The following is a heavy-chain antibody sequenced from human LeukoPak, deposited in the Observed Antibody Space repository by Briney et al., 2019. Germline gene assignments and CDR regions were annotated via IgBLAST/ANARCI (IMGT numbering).Heavy chain of an antibody. Sequence: SRTLSLTCAVSGGSISSSNWWSWVRQPPGKGLEWIGEIYHSGTTNYNPSLKSRVTISVDKSKNQFSLKLRSVMAADTAVYYCARAYCVGDCTVLHIYFDNWGQGTLVTVSS. D-gene: IGHD2-21*02. CDR2: IYHSGTT. CDR1: GGSISSSNW. CDR3: ARAYCVGDCTVLHIYFDN. V-gene: IGHV4-4*02. J-gene: IGHJ4*02.